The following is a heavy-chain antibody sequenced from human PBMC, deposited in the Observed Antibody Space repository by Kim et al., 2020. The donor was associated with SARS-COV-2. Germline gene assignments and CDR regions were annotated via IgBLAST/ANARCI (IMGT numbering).Heavy chain of an antibody. Sequence: GGSLRLSCAASGFTVSGNYMSWVRQAPGKGLEWVSVIYSGGSNYYADSVKGRFTISRDNSKNTLYLQMNSLRAEDTAGYYCARNLVAAVAPYYYNGMDVWGQGTTVTVSS. D-gene: IGHD6-13*01. CDR1: GFTVSGNY. CDR3: ARNLVAAVAPYYYNGMDV. CDR2: IYSGGSN. V-gene: IGHV3-66*02. J-gene: IGHJ6*02.